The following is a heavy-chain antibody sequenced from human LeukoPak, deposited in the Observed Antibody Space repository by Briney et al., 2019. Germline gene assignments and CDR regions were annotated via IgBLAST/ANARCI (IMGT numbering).Heavy chain of an antibody. CDR3: ARDEGWFDP. V-gene: IGHV3-7*01. CDR1: GFTFSSYG. CDR2: IKQDGSEK. J-gene: IGHJ5*02. Sequence: PGGSLRLSCAASGFTFSSYGMSWVRQAPGKGLEWVANIKQDGSEKYYVDSVKGRFTISRDNAKNSLYLQMNSLRAEDTAVYYCARDEGWFDPWGQGTLVTVSS.